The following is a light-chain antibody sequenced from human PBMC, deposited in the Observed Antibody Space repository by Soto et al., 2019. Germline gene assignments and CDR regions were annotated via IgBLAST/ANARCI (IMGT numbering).Light chain of an antibody. J-gene: IGLJ1*01. V-gene: IGLV2-14*01. CDR1: SSDIGIYNY. CDR2: QVT. Sequence: QSALTQSRSVSGSPGQSVTISCSGSSSDIGIYNYVSWYQQQPGKAPKLMIYQVTNRPSGVSNRFSGSRSGNTASLTISGLQAEDEADYYCSSYTDSSNYVFGTGTKLTVL. CDR3: SSYTDSSNYV.